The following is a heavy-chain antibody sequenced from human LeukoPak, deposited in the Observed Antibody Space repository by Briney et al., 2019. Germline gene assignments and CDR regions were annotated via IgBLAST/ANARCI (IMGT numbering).Heavy chain of an antibody. D-gene: IGHD2-15*01. V-gene: IGHV1-18*01. J-gene: IGHJ4*02. CDR2: INAYNGNT. CDR3: ARNGSPLCGSCHGYEY. Sequence: ASVKVSCKASGYTFTSYGISWVRQAPGQGLEWMGWINAYNGNTNYAQKFQGRVTMTTETSTSTAYMELRSLRSGDTAVYYCARNGSPLCGSCHGYEYWGQGTLVTVSS. CDR1: GYTFTSYG.